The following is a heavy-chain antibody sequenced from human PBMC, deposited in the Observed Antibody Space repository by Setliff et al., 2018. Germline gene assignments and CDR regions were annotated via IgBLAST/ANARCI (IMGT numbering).Heavy chain of an antibody. J-gene: IGHJ5*01. D-gene: IGHD3-16*01. CDR1: GGTFSSSG. CDR2: FIPILGAT. CDR3: ARELRSPYWHLDS. Sequence: GASVKVSCKSSGGTFSSSGITWVRQAPGQGLQWLGRFIPILGATNYAQNFQGRVTITAGESTSTGYMELRSLRSDDTAVYYCARELRSPYWHLDSWGQGTQVTVSS. V-gene: IGHV1-69*13.